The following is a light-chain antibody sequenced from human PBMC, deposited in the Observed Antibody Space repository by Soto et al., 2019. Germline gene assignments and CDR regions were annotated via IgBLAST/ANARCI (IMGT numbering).Light chain of an antibody. CDR1: QSISSW. CDR3: KQYDSYYT. V-gene: IGKV1-5*03. Sequence: DIQMTQSPSTLSASVGDRVTLTCRASQSISSWLAWYQQKPGKAPKLLIYKASSLESGVPSRFSGSGSGTEFTLTISSLQPDDLATYYCKQYDSYYTFGQGTKPEIK. CDR2: KAS. J-gene: IGKJ2*01.